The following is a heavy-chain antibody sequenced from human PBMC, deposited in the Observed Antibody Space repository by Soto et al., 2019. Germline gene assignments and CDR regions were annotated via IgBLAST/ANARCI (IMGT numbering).Heavy chain of an antibody. Sequence: QLQLQESGSGLVKPSQTLSLTCVVSGGSISSDDYSWNWIRQPPGKGLEWVGFIYHSGSTYYNPSLKSRVTISVDRSKTQFSLKLSSVTAADTAVYYCARGLRMGDALDIWCQGTMVTVSS. CDR1: GGSISSDDYS. J-gene: IGHJ3*02. D-gene: IGHD2-15*01. CDR3: ARGLRMGDALDI. V-gene: IGHV4-30-2*01. CDR2: IYHSGST.